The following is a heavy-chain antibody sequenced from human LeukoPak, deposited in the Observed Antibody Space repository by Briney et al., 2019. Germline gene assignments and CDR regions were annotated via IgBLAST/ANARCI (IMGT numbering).Heavy chain of an antibody. D-gene: IGHD6-19*01. V-gene: IGHV1-2*02. CDR2: INPNSDVT. Sequence: ASVKVSCKASGYTFTGYYIHWVRQAPVQGLEWMGWINPNSDVTNYAQTFQGRVTMTRDTSISTAYMELRRLRSDDTAAYYCARDRALAGTNVDAFDFWGQGTMVTVSS. CDR3: ARDRALAGTNVDAFDF. J-gene: IGHJ3*01. CDR1: GYTFTGYY.